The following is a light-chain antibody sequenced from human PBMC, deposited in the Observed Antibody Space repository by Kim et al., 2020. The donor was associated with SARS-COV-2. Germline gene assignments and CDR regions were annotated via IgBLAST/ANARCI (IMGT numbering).Light chain of an antibody. J-gene: IGLJ1*01. V-gene: IGLV1-40*01. CDR2: GDI. CDR3: QSYDNRLSGYV. Sequence: QRVTISCTGISSNIGAGYEVHWYRQLPGTAPKLLSYGDINRPSGVPDRFSGSKSGTSASLAITGLQTEDEADYYCQSYDNRLSGYVFGTGTKVTVL. CDR1: SSNIGAGYE.